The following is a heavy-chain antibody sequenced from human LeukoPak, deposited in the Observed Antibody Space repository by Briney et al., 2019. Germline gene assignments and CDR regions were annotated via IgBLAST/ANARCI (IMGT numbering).Heavy chain of an antibody. Sequence: ASVKVSCKASGYTFTSYYMHWVRQAPGQGLEWMGIINPSGGNTSYAQKLQGRVTMTTDTSTSTAYMELRSLRSDDTAVYYCAREKWEDSSGYYPVYWGQGTLVTVSS. D-gene: IGHD3-22*01. CDR3: AREKWEDSSGYYPVY. J-gene: IGHJ4*02. V-gene: IGHV1-46*01. CDR1: GYTFTSYY. CDR2: INPSGGNT.